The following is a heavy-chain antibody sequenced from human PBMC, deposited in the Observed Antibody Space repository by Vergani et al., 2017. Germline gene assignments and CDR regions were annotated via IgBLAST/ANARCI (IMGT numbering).Heavy chain of an antibody. CDR2: IYHSGST. V-gene: IGHV4-38-2*01. J-gene: IGHJ5*02. Sequence: QVQLQESGPGLVKPSETLSLTCAVSGYSISSGYYWGWIRQPPGKGLEWIGSIYHSGSTYYNPSLKSRVTISVDTSKTQFSLKLSSVPAADTAVYYCARHVLRNYSDSSGYNSAGWFDPWGQGTLVTVSS. D-gene: IGHD3-22*01. CDR1: GYSISSGYY. CDR3: ARHVLRNYSDSSGYNSAGWFDP.